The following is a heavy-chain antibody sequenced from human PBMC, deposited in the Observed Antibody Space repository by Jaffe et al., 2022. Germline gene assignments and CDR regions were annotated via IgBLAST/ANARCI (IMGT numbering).Heavy chain of an antibody. J-gene: IGHJ6*04. D-gene: IGHD4-17*01. CDR2: IRSKAYGGTT. V-gene: IGHV3-49*03. CDR3: TMSNRYGPLDV. CDR1: GFTFGDYA. Sequence: EVQLVESGGGLVQPGRSLRLSCTASGFTFGDYAMSWFRQAPGKGLEWVGFIRSKAYGGTTEYAASVKGRFTISRDDSKSIAYLQMNSLKTEDTAVYYCTMSNRYGPLDVWGKGTTVTVSS.